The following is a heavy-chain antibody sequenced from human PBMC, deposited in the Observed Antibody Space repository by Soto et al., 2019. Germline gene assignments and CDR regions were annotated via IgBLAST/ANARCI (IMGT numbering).Heavy chain of an antibody. CDR1: GFNFSNYG. D-gene: IGHD3-10*01. Sequence: QVQLVESGGGVVQPGRSLRLSCAVSGFNFSNYGMHWVRQAPGKGLEWVAVISYDGSNQYYTDSVKGRFTISRDNSKNTLYQQMNSLRPEDTAVYYCAHAMVRGAAFDFWGQGTLVTVSS. CDR3: AHAMVRGAAFDF. CDR2: ISYDGSNQ. J-gene: IGHJ4*02. V-gene: IGHV3-30*03.